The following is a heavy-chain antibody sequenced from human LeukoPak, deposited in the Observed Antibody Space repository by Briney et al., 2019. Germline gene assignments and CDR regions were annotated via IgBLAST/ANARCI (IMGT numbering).Heavy chain of an antibody. Sequence: LSLTCTVSGGSISSGGYYWSWIRQHPGKGLEWIGYIYYSGSTYYNPSLKSRVTISVDTSKNQFSLKLSSVTAADTAVYYCARDSSRIGMDVWGQGTTVTVSS. V-gene: IGHV4-31*03. J-gene: IGHJ6*02. CDR3: ARDSSRIGMDV. CDR1: GGSISSGGYY. CDR2: IYYSGST.